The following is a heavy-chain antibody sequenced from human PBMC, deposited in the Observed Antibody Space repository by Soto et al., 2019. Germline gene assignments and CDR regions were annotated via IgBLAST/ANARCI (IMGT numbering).Heavy chain of an antibody. V-gene: IGHV3-23*01. CDR3: AKALGGVWGYFDY. J-gene: IGHJ4*02. CDR2: ISGSGGST. CDR1: GFTFSDYA. Sequence: GGSLRLSCAASGFTFSDYAMSWVRQAPGKGLEWVSAISGSGGSTHYADSVKGRFTISRDNSKNTLYLQMNSLRAEDTAVYYCAKALGGVWGYFDYWGQGTLVTVSS. D-gene: IGHD7-27*01.